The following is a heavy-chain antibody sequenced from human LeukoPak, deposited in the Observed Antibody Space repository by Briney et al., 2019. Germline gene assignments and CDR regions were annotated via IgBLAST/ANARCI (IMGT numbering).Heavy chain of an antibody. CDR1: GYTFTSFY. V-gene: IGHV1-46*01. Sequence: VASVTVSCKASGYTFTSFYMHWVRQAPGQGLEWMGIINPRGGSASAAQKFQGRLTLTRDTSTSTVYMDLSSLRSQDTAVYYCARDYHGSGSLTTFDYWGQGTLVTVSS. CDR2: INPRGGSA. D-gene: IGHD3-10*01. CDR3: ARDYHGSGSLTTFDY. J-gene: IGHJ4*02.